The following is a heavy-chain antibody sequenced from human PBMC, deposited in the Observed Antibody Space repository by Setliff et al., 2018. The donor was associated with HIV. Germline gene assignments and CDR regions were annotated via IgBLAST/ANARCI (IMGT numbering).Heavy chain of an antibody. CDR3: VPQGPGPGSGWWRNWFDP. J-gene: IGHJ5*02. CDR1: GFTFGDYA. D-gene: IGHD6-19*01. Sequence: GGSLRLSCTASGFTFGDYAMTWSRQGPGKGLEWVSAISGSGGNTYYADTGKGRFTVSRDNSKNTLYRQMNSLRAEDTDVYYCVPQGPGPGSGWWRNWFDPWGQGTLVTVSS. V-gene: IGHV3-23*01. CDR2: ISGSGGNT.